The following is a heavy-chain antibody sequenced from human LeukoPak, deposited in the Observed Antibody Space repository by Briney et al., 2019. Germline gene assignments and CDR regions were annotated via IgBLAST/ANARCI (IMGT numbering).Heavy chain of an antibody. Sequence: GGSLRLSCAASGFTFSNAWMSWVRQAPGKGLEWVGRIKSKTDGGTTDYAAPVKGRFTISRDDSKNTLYLQMNSLKTEDTAVYYCTTGGVWWELVTTMLPDYWGQGTLVTVSS. CDR3: TTGGVWWELVTTMLPDY. V-gene: IGHV3-15*01. CDR2: IKSKTDGGTT. D-gene: IGHD1-26*01. J-gene: IGHJ4*02. CDR1: GFTFSNAW.